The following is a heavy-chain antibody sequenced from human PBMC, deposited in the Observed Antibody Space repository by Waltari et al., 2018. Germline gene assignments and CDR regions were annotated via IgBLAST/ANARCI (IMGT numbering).Heavy chain of an antibody. J-gene: IGHJ4*02. CDR2: INPNSGDT. Sequence: QVQLVQSGAEVKKSGASVQDSCKASGSPSTDSFIHWVRQAPGQGLEWMGRINPNSGDTSYAQRFQGRVTMTGDTSITTAYMELTGLRSDDTAIYYCARSGGGTTTFGVAEWGQGSLVTVSS. CDR3: ARSGGGTTTFGVAE. D-gene: IGHD3-3*01. CDR1: GSPSTDSF. V-gene: IGHV1-2*06.